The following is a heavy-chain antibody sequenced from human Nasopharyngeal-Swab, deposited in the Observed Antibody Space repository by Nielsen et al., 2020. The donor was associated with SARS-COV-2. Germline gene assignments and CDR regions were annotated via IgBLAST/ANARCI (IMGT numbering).Heavy chain of an antibody. CDR2: LSAYNGNT. CDR3: ARDRKLAAAGTGRGGYFQH. J-gene: IGHJ1*01. D-gene: IGHD6-13*01. V-gene: IGHV1-18*01. CDR1: GYTFTDYG. Sequence: ASVKVSCKASGYTFTDYGISWVRQAPGQGLEWMGWLSAYNGNTNYAQRVQGRVTMTTDTSTSTAYMELRSLRSDDTAVYYCARDRKLAAAGTGRGGYFQHWGQGTLVTVSS.